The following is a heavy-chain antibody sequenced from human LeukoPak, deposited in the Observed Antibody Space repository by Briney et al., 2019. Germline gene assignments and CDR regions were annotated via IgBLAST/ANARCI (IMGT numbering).Heavy chain of an antibody. Sequence: SETLSLTCAVYGRSFSGYYWSWIRQPPGKGLEWIGEINHSGSTNYNPSLKSRVTISVDTSKNQFSLKLSSVTAADTAVYYCARGRRLLGYCSSTSCSPYYYGMDVWGQGTTVTVSS. CDR1: GRSFSGYY. CDR2: INHSGST. V-gene: IGHV4-34*01. J-gene: IGHJ6*02. CDR3: ARGRRLLGYCSSTSCSPYYYGMDV. D-gene: IGHD2-2*01.